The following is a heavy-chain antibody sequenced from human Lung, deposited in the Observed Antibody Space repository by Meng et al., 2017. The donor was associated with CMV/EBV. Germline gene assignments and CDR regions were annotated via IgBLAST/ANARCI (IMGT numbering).Heavy chain of an antibody. CDR3: ARGGNFDP. Sequence: QARLVPSGSALKNPGAAVTASGKVSGYTFSSYNINWVRPAHGRGLEWMGWISTNTGNPTYTQGFTVPFVFSLANSVSTAYLQISSLKAEDTAVYYCARGGNFDPWGQGTLVTVSS. CDR2: ISTNTGNP. CDR1: GYTFSSYN. V-gene: IGHV7-4-1*02. J-gene: IGHJ5*02. D-gene: IGHD2/OR15-2a*01.